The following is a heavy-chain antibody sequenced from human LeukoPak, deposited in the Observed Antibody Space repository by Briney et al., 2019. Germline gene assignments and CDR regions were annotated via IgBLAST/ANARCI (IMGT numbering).Heavy chain of an antibody. CDR2: IYHSGST. Sequence: PSETLSLTCAVSGGSISSSNWWSWVRQPPGKGLEWIGEIYHSGSTNYNPSLKSRVTISVDKSKNQFSLKLSSVTAADTAVYYCARKGNDYGDYWPFDYWGLGTLVTVSS. J-gene: IGHJ4*02. CDR3: ARKGNDYGDYWPFDY. D-gene: IGHD4-17*01. V-gene: IGHV4-4*02. CDR1: GGSISSSNW.